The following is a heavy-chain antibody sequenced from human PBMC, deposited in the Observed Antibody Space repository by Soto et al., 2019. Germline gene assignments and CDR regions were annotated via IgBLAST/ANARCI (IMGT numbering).Heavy chain of an antibody. D-gene: IGHD5-18*01. Sequence: QVQLQESGPGLVKPSQTLSLTCTVSGGSISSGGYYWSWIRQHPGKGLEWIGYIYYSGSTYYNPSLKSRVTTSVDTSKYQSSLTLSSVTAADTAVYYCASLDTAMVQGYWGQGTLVTVSS. J-gene: IGHJ4*02. V-gene: IGHV4-31*03. CDR3: ASLDTAMVQGY. CDR2: IYYSGST. CDR1: GGSISSGGYY.